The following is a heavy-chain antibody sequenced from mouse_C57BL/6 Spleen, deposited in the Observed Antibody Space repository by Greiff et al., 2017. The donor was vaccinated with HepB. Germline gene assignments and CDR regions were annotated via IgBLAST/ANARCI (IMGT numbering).Heavy chain of an antibody. V-gene: IGHV1-69*01. CDR1: GYTFTSYW. J-gene: IGHJ4*01. Sequence: VQLQESGAELVMPGASVKLSCKASGYTFTSYWMHWVKQRPGQGLEWIGEIDPSDSYTNYNQKFKGKSTLTVDKSSSTAYMQLSSLTSEDSAVYYCARSNYDYAMDYWGQGTSVTVAS. CDR2: IDPSDSYT. D-gene: IGHD2-5*01. CDR3: ARSNYDYAMDY.